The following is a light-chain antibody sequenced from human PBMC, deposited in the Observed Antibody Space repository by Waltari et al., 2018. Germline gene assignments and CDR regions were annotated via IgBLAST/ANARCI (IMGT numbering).Light chain of an antibody. Sequence: DIQMTQSPSTLSASVGDRVPITCRASQSISSWLAWYQQKPGKAPKLLSYKASSLESGVPSRCSGSGSGTEFTLTISSLQPDDFATYYCQQYNSASTFGQGTKVEIK. V-gene: IGKV1-5*03. CDR3: QQYNSAST. CDR1: QSISSW. J-gene: IGKJ1*01. CDR2: KAS.